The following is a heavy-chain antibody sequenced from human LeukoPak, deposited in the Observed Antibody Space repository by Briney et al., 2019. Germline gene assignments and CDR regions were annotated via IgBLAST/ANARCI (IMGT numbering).Heavy chain of an antibody. D-gene: IGHD3-10*01. CDR1: GYTFCDYW. J-gene: IGHJ4*02. CDR2: INTDGSIT. CDR3: ARDRGPRTGFMVREAYDY. V-gene: IGHV3-74*01. Sequence: PGGSLRLSCAASGYTFCDYWIHWVRQAPGKGLVWVSRINTDGSITNYADSVKGRFSISRDNAKNTLYLQMSSLRAEDTAVYYCARDRGPRTGFMVREAYDYWGQGTLVTVSS.